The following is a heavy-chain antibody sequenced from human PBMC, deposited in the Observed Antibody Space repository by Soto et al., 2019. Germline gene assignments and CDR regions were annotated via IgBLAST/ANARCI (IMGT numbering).Heavy chain of an antibody. D-gene: IGHD6-19*01. CDR1: GYSFTSYW. CDR3: ARQSSGWYEGEYYFDY. J-gene: IGHJ4*02. CDR2: IYPGDSDT. Sequence: GESLKISCKGSGYSFTSYWIGWVRQMPGKGLEWMGIIYPGDSDTRYSPSFQGQVTISADKSISTAYLQWSSLKASDTAMYYCARQSSGWYEGEYYFDYWGQGTLVTVSS. V-gene: IGHV5-51*01.